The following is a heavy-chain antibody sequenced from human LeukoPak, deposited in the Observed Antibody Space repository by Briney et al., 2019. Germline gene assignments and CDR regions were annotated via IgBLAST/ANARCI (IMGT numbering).Heavy chain of an antibody. CDR2: IYTSGST. CDR1: GGSISSYY. J-gene: IGHJ4*02. CDR3: AREAAIQGGYYFDY. D-gene: IGHD2-21*02. Sequence: SETLSLTCTVSGGSISSYYWSWIRQPAGKGLEWIGRIYTSGSTNYNPSLKSRVTMSVDTSKNQFSPKLSSVTAADTAVYYCAREAAIQGGYYFDYWGQGTLVTVPS. V-gene: IGHV4-4*07.